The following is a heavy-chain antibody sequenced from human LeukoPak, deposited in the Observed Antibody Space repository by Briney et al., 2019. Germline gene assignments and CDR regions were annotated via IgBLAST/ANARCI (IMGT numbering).Heavy chain of an antibody. J-gene: IGHJ4*02. CDR1: GFTFSSYA. CDR3: ARERSPGYSSSWYNY. Sequence: PGGSLRLSCAASGFTFSSYAMSWVRQAPGKGLEWVANIKQDGSEKYYVDSVKGRFTISRDNAKNSVYLQMNSLRAEDTAVYYCARERSPGYSSSWYNYWGQGTQVTVSS. CDR2: IKQDGSEK. V-gene: IGHV3-7*01. D-gene: IGHD6-13*01.